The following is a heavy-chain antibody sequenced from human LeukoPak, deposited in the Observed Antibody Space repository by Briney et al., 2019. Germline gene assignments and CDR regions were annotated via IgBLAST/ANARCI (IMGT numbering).Heavy chain of an antibody. J-gene: IGHJ4*02. Sequence: GGSLRLSCAASGFTFKSYPMHWIRQTPGKGPEWVAAIPFDGSNKYYADSVQGRFTLSRDNSNNILSLQMNSLRAEDMAVYYCARDPGNKQLGPFDYWGQGALVTVSS. D-gene: IGHD3-10*01. CDR2: IPFDGSNK. V-gene: IGHV3-30*01. CDR1: GFTFKSYP. CDR3: ARDPGNKQLGPFDY.